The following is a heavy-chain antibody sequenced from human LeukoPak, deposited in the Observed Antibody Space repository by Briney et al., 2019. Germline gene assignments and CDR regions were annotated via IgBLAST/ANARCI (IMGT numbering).Heavy chain of an antibody. D-gene: IGHD3-16*01. V-gene: IGHV3-23*01. CDR2: INDNGDTT. CDR3: AKLGGQEIYNYYVGV. Sequence: GGSLRLSCAASGFNFNRYAMSWVRQAPGKGLEWVSGINDNGDTTYHANSVKGRFTISRDNSKNTLYLQMHSLRAEDTAVYYCAKLGGQEIYNYYVGVWGKGTTVAVSS. CDR1: GFNFNRYA. J-gene: IGHJ6*03.